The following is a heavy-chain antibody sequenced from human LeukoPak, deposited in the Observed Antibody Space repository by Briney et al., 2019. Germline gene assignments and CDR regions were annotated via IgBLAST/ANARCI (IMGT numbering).Heavy chain of an antibody. CDR2: ISSSSSYI. CDR3: AKDGEIQLSPDY. D-gene: IGHD5-18*01. V-gene: IGHV3-21*04. Sequence: PGGSLRLSCAASGFTFSSYSMNWVRQAPGKGLEWVSSISSSSSYIYYADSVKGRFTISRDNSKNTLYLQMNSLRAEDTAVYYCAKDGEIQLSPDYWGQGTLVTVSS. J-gene: IGHJ4*02. CDR1: GFTFSSYS.